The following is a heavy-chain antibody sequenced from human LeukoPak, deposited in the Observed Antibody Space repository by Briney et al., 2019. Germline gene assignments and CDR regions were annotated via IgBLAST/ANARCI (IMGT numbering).Heavy chain of an antibody. CDR3: ARAKVYYYYYMDV. CDR1: GGSFSGYY. J-gene: IGHJ6*03. V-gene: IGHV4-34*01. Sequence: PSETLSLTCAVYGGSFSGYYWSWIRQPPGKGLEWIGEINHSGSTNHNPSFKSRVTISVDTSKNQFSLKLSSVTAADTAVYYCARAKVYYYYYMDVWGKGTTVTVSS. CDR2: INHSGST.